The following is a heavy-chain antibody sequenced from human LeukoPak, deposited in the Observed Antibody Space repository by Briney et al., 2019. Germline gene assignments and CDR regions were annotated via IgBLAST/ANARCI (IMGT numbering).Heavy chain of an antibody. CDR1: GFTFSDHY. Sequence: GGSLRLSCAASGFTFSDHYMDWVRQAPGKGLEWVGRTRNKANSYTTEYAASVKGRFTISRDDSKNSLYLQMNSLKTEDTAVYYCVSRDYYDSSGYYNWGQGTLVTVSS. J-gene: IGHJ4*02. CDR2: TRNKANSYTT. D-gene: IGHD3-22*01. CDR3: VSRDYYDSSGYYN. V-gene: IGHV3-72*01.